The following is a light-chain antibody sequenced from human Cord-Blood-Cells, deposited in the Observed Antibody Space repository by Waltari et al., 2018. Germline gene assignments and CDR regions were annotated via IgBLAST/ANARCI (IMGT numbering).Light chain of an antibody. CDR1: RSAAGGYNH. Sequence: SALTQPPSASGSPGQSVTISCTGTRSAAGGYNHVSWYQQHPGNAPKLMIYEVSTRPSGVPDRFAGSKSGNTASLTVSGLQAEDEADYYCSSYAGSNNLGVFGGGTKLTVL. V-gene: IGLV2-8*01. J-gene: IGLJ3*02. CDR3: SSYAGSNNLGV. CDR2: EVS.